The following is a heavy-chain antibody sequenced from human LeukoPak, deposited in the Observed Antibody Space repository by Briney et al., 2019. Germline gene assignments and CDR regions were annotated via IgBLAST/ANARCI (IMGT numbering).Heavy chain of an antibody. Sequence: PGGSLRLSCAASGFTFSSYSMNWVRQAPGEGREGVSYISSSGSTIYYADSVKGRFTISRDNAKKSLYLQMNSLRAEDTAVYYCAELGITMIGGVWGKGTTVTISA. CDR3: AELGITMIGGV. J-gene: IGHJ6*04. CDR2: ISSSGSTI. CDR1: GFTFSSYS. V-gene: IGHV3-48*04. D-gene: IGHD3-10*02.